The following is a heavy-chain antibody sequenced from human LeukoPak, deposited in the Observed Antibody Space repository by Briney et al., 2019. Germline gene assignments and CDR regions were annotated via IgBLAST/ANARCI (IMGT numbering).Heavy chain of an antibody. Sequence: ASVKVSCKASGYTFTSFYIHWMRQAPGQGLEWMGIINPSGGSTSYPQKFQGRVTMTRDTSTSTVYMELSSLRSEDTAVYYCAREVAEGYKNVQLTLWGQGTLVIVSS. CDR2: INPSGGST. D-gene: IGHD5-24*01. V-gene: IGHV1-46*01. CDR3: AREVAEGYKNVQLTL. J-gene: IGHJ4*02. CDR1: GYTFTSFY.